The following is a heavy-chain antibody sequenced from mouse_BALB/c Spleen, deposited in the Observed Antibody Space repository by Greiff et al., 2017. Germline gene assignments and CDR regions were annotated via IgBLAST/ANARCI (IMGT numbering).Heavy chain of an antibody. V-gene: IGHV1-7*01. Sequence: VKLVESGAELAKPGASVKMSCKASGYTFTSYWMHWVKQRPGQGLEWIGYINPSTGYTEYNQKFKDKATLTADKSSSTAYMQLSSLTSEDSAVYYCARGGRYDRGTYWGQGTTLTVSS. D-gene: IGHD2-14*01. J-gene: IGHJ2*01. CDR3: ARGGRYDRGTY. CDR2: INPSTGYT. CDR1: GYTFTSYW.